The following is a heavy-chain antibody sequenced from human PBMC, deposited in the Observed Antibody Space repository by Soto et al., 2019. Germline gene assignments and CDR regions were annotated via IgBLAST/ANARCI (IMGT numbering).Heavy chain of an antibody. D-gene: IGHD3-3*01. Sequence: GASVKVSCKASGYTFTSYGISWVRQAPGQGLEWMGWISAYNGNTNYAQKLQGRVTMTTDTSTSTAYMELRSLRSDDTVVYYCARDQNTIFGVVTYFDYWGQGTLVTVSS. CDR3: ARDQNTIFGVVTYFDY. CDR2: ISAYNGNT. J-gene: IGHJ4*02. V-gene: IGHV1-18*01. CDR1: GYTFTSYG.